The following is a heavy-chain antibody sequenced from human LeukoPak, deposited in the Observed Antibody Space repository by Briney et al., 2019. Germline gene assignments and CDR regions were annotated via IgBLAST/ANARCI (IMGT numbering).Heavy chain of an antibody. CDR3: ARDGRRHYCDSSAHAFDI. V-gene: IGHV4-59*01. J-gene: IGHJ3*02. D-gene: IGHD3-22*01. CDR2: IYYSGST. Sequence: TSETLSLTCTVPGGSISSYYWSWIRQPPGKGLEWIGYIYYSGSTNYNPSLKSRVTISVDTSKNQFSLKLSSVTAADTAVYYCARDGRRHYCDSSAHAFDIWGQGTMVTVSS. CDR1: GGSISSYY.